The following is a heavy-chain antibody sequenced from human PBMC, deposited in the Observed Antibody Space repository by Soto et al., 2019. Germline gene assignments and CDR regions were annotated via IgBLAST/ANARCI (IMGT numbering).Heavy chain of an antibody. V-gene: IGHV4-34*01. CDR3: ARLGVGSSSWPYYYYMDV. CDR1: GGSFSGYY. CDR2: INHSGST. Sequence: SETLSLTCAVYGGSFSGYYWSWIRQPPGKGLEWIGEINHSGSTNYNPSLKSRVTISVDTSKNQFSLKLSSVTAADTAVYYCARLGVGSSSWPYYYYMDVWGKGTTVTVSS. D-gene: IGHD6-13*01. J-gene: IGHJ6*03.